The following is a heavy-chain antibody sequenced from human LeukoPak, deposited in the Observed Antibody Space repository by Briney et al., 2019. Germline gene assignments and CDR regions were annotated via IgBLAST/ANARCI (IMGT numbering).Heavy chain of an antibody. J-gene: IGHJ4*02. Sequence: GGSLRLSSAASQFTFRNYAMSWVRQAPGKGLEWVSAISGSGGSTYYADSVKGRFTISRDNSKNTLYLQMNSLRAEDTAVYYCANLASSIAARQSLYFDYWGQGTLVTVSS. D-gene: IGHD6-6*01. CDR3: ANLASSIAARQSLYFDY. CDR2: ISGSGGST. CDR1: QFTFRNYA. V-gene: IGHV3-23*01.